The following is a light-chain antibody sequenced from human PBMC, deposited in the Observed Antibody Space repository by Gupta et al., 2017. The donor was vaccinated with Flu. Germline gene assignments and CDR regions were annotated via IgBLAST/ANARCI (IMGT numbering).Light chain of an antibody. CDR2: KDN. Sequence: GQTARITGSGDALPNKYVYWLQQKPGQAPDLLIYKDNERPSGIPERFSASGSGTTVTLTISGVQAEDEADYYCQSADSTSTYYVFGAGTKVTVL. V-gene: IGLV3-25*03. CDR3: QSADSTSTYYV. CDR1: ALPNKY. J-gene: IGLJ1*01.